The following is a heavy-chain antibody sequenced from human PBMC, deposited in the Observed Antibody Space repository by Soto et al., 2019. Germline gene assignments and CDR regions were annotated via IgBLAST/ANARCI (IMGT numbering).Heavy chain of an antibody. V-gene: IGHV1-18*01. CDR2: NGPSTGDT. CDR3: VLCYCSVGSCYACWHFDF. CDR1: GYTFNSYA. J-gene: IGHJ2*01. Sequence: QVQLVQYGGEVKKPGASVKVSCQASGYTFNSYAISWVRQAPGQGLEWMGWNGPSTGDTDQAQNSQHRVIMTLAIPTNTAYMELRSLRCDDAAAYYCVLCYCSVGSCYACWHFDFWGRGTLATASS. D-gene: IGHD2-15*01.